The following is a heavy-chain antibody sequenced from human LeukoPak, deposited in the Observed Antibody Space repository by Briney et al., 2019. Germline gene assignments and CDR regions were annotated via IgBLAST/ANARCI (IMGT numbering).Heavy chain of an antibody. V-gene: IGHV3-15*01. Sequence: PGGSLRLSCAASGFTCSNAWMSWVRQAPGKGLEWVGRIKSKTDGGTTDYAAPVKGRFTISRDDSKNTLYLQMNSLKTEDTAVYYCTTDVVVVAATPFDYWGQGTLVTVSS. CDR2: IKSKTDGGTT. CDR1: GFTCSNAW. CDR3: TTDVVVVAATPFDY. J-gene: IGHJ4*02. D-gene: IGHD2-15*01.